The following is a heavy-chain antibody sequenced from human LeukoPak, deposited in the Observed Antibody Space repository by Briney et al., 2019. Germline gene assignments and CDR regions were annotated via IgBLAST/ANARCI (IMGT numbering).Heavy chain of an antibody. D-gene: IGHD2-2*01. CDR3: ARDMGYCSSTSCYLYFQH. CDR2: ISGSGGST. J-gene: IGHJ1*01. V-gene: IGHV3-23*01. CDR1: GFTFSSYA. Sequence: GGSLRLSCAASGFTFSSYAMSWVRQAPGKGLEWVSAISGSGGSTYYADSVKGRFTISRDNSKNTLYLQMNSLRAEDTAVYYCARDMGYCSSTSCYLYFQHWGQGTLVTVSS.